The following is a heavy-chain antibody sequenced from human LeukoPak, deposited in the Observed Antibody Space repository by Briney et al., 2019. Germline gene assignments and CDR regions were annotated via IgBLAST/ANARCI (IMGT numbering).Heavy chain of an antibody. J-gene: IGHJ4*02. Sequence: GGSLRLSCAASGFTFSSYAMSWVRQAPGKGLEWVSAISGSGGSTYYADSVKGRFTISRDNSKNTPYLQMNSLRAEDTAVYYCAKGDYDILTGYDYWGQGTLVTVSS. CDR1: GFTFSSYA. V-gene: IGHV3-23*01. CDR2: ISGSGGST. CDR3: AKGDYDILTGYDY. D-gene: IGHD3-9*01.